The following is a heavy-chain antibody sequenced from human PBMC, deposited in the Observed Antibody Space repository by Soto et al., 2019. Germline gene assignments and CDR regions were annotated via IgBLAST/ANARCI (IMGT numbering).Heavy chain of an antibody. CDR3: AAQGVLVPAATLDLDY. CDR2: MNPNSGNT. CDR1: GYTFTSYD. V-gene: IGHV1-8*01. J-gene: IGHJ4*01. Sequence: QVQLVQSGAEVKKPGASVKVSCKASGYTFTSYDINWVRQATGQGLDWMGWMNPNSGNTSYAQKFQGRVTMTRNTSISTAYMELSSLRSEVTAVYYCAAQGVLVPAATLDLDYCGQGTLVTVSS. D-gene: IGHD2-2*01.